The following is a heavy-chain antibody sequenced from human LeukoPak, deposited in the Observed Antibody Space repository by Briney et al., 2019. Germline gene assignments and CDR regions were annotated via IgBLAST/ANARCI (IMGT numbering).Heavy chain of an antibody. CDR3: ARDYAVDTARGWFDP. D-gene: IGHD5-18*01. CDR1: GGSISSSNW. Sequence: PSETLSLTCAVSGGSISSSNWWSWVRQPPGKGLEWIGEIYHSGSTNYNPSLESRVTISVDKSKNQFSLKLSSVTAADTAVYYCARDYAVDTARGWFDPWGQGTLVTVSS. V-gene: IGHV4-4*02. J-gene: IGHJ5*02. CDR2: IYHSGST.